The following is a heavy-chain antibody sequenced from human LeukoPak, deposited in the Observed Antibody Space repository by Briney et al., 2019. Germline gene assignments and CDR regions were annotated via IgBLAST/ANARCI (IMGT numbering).Heavy chain of an antibody. J-gene: IGHJ4*02. CDR1: GYTFASYY. CDR3: ARDSTPTYYSGTYYFEY. V-gene: IGHV1-46*01. D-gene: IGHD1-26*01. Sequence: ASVKVSCKASGYTFASYYMHWVRQAPGQGLEWMGIINPSGGSTTYAQKFQCRVTMTRGTSTSTVYMELSSLSSEDTAVYYCARDSTPTYYSGTYYFEYWGQGTLVTVSS. CDR2: INPSGGST.